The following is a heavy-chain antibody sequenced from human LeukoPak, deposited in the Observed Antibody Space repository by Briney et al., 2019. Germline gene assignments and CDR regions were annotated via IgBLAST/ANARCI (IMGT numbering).Heavy chain of an antibody. Sequence: SETLSLTCTVSGGSISSSSYYWGWIRQPPGKGLEWIGSIYYSGSTYYNPSLKSRVTISVDTSKNQFSLKLSSVTAADTAVYYCARGSRKIRQYYYDSSGPGMDPWGQGTLVTVSS. CDR2: IYYSGST. J-gene: IGHJ5*02. D-gene: IGHD3-22*01. CDR1: GGSISSSSYY. CDR3: ARGSRKIRQYYYDSSGPGMDP. V-gene: IGHV4-39*01.